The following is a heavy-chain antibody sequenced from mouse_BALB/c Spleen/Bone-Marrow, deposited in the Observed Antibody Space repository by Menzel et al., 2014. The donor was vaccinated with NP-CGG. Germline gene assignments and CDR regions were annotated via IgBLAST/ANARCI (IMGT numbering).Heavy chain of an antibody. V-gene: IGHV4-1*02. J-gene: IGHJ3*01. Sequence: AAGGVDFSRFWMSWVRQAPGKGLEWIGEINPDSSTINYTPSLKDKFIISRINAKNTLYLQKSKVRSEDTALYYCTRLHYYGYSAYWGQGTLVTVST. CDR3: TRLHYYGYSAY. CDR1: GVDFSRFW. CDR2: INPDSSTI. D-gene: IGHD1-2*01.